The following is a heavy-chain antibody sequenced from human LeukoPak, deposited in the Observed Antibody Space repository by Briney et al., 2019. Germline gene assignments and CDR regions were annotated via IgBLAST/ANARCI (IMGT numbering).Heavy chain of an antibody. CDR1: GFTFNTYN. D-gene: IGHD4-17*01. CDR3: ARDDYGDYQGFQL. V-gene: IGHV3-21*01. J-gene: IGHJ1*01. Sequence: GSLRLSCAASGFTFNTYNMNWVRQAPGKGLEWVSSITGNSNYIYCADSVKGRFTVSRDNAKNSLYLQMNSLTAEDTAVYFCARDDYGDYQGFQLWGQGTLVTVSS. CDR2: ITGNSNYI.